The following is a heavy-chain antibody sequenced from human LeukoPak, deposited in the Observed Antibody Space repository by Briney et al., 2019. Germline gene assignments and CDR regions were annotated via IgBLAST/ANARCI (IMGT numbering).Heavy chain of an antibody. D-gene: IGHD2-15*01. CDR1: GCSISSYY. J-gene: IGHJ4*02. CDR3: ARVSGGSSFDY. Sequence: PSETLPLTCTVSGCSISSYYWSWIRQPPGKGLEWIARIYTSGSTNYNPSLKSRVTMSVDTSKNQFSLKLSSVTAADTAVYYCARVSGGSSFDYWGQGTLVTVSS. CDR2: IYTSGST. V-gene: IGHV4-4*07.